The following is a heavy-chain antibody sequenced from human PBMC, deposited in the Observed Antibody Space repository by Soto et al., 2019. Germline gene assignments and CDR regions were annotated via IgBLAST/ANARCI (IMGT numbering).Heavy chain of an antibody. CDR3: ARGSALVWIQLWLTEFDY. V-gene: IGHV4-34*01. Sequence: KTSETLSLTCAVYGGSFIGYYWSWIRQPPGKGLEWIGEINHSGSTNYNPSLKSRVTISVDTSKNQFSLKLSSVTAADTAVYYCARGSALVWIQLWLTEFDYWGQGTLVTVSS. CDR2: INHSGST. D-gene: IGHD5-18*01. CDR1: GGSFIGYY. J-gene: IGHJ4*02.